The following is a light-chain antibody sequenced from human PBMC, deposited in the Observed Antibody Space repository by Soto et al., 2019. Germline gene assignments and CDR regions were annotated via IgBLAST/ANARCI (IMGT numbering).Light chain of an antibody. J-gene: IGLJ1*01. V-gene: IGLV2-8*01. CDR3: SSYAGTVYV. Sequence: HSALTQPPSASGSPGQSVTISCTGTSSDVGGYNFVSWFQQHPGKVPKLIMYEVSKRPSGVPDRFSGSKSGNTASLTVSGLQADDEADYYCSSYAGTVYVFGTGTKLTVL. CDR2: EVS. CDR1: SSDVGGYNF.